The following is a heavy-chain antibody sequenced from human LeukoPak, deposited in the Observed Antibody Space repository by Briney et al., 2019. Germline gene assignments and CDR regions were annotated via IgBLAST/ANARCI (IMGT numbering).Heavy chain of an antibody. V-gene: IGHV1-18*01. CDR2: ISAYNGNT. CDR3: ARGPGTSMDY. J-gene: IGHJ4*02. Sequence: GASVTVSSTPSVYSFTSYDIHWVRQAPGQGLEWMGWISAYNGNTKFAQNVQGRVTMTTDTSTTTAYLELRSLRSDDTAFYYCARGPGTSMDYWGQGTLVTVSS. D-gene: IGHD5-18*01. CDR1: VYSFTSYD.